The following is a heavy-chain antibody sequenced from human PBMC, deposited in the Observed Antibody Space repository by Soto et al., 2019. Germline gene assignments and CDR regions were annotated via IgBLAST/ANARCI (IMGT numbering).Heavy chain of an antibody. Sequence: PSETLSLTCTVSVGSISSGDYYWSWIRQPPGKGLEWIGYIYYSGSTYYNPSLKSRVTISVDTSKNQFSLKLSSVTAADTAVYYCARGSGQDYYDSSGYYQPFDYWGQGTLVTVSS. V-gene: IGHV4-30-4*01. J-gene: IGHJ4*02. CDR1: VGSISSGDYY. D-gene: IGHD3-22*01. CDR2: IYYSGST. CDR3: ARGSGQDYYDSSGYYQPFDY.